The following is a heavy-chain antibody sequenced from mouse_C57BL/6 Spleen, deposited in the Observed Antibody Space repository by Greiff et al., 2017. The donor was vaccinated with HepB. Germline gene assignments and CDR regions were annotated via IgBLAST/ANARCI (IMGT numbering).Heavy chain of an antibody. CDR3: ARSRIFGSNFDY. Sequence: VQLQQPGAELVMPGASVKLSCKASGYTFTSYWMHWVKQRPGQGLEWIGEIDPSDSYTNYNQKFKGKSTLTVDKSSSTAYMQLSSLTSEDSAVYYCARSRIFGSNFDYWGQGTTLTVSS. CDR2: IDPSDSYT. J-gene: IGHJ2*01. D-gene: IGHD1-1*01. CDR1: GYTFTSYW. V-gene: IGHV1-69*01.